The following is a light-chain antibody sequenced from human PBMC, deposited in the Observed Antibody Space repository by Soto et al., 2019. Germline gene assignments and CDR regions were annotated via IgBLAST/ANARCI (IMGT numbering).Light chain of an antibody. Sequence: DIQMTQSPSTLSASVGDRVTITCRASQSISSSLAWYHQKPGKAPKLLIYDASSLESGVPSRFSGSGSGTDFTLTISSLQPEDFAIYYCQQYNHYSETVGQGTKVDI. CDR2: DAS. CDR1: QSISSS. J-gene: IGKJ1*01. CDR3: QQYNHYSET. V-gene: IGKV1-5*01.